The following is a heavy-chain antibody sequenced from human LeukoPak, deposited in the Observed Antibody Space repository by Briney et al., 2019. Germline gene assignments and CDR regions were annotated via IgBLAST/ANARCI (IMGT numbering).Heavy chain of an antibody. CDR3: ARGGYCSSTSCYPSWFDP. Sequence: GGSLRLSCAASGFTFSSYSMNWVRQAPGKGLEGVSYISSSSSTIYYADSVKGRFTISRDNAKNSLYLQMNSLRAEDTAVYYCARGGYCSSTSCYPSWFDPWGQGTLVTVSS. CDR1: GFTFSSYS. D-gene: IGHD2-2*01. V-gene: IGHV3-48*01. J-gene: IGHJ5*02. CDR2: ISSSSSTI.